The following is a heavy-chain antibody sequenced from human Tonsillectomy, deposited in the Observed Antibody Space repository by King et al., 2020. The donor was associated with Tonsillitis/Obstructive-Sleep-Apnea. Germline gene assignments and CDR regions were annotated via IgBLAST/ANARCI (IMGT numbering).Heavy chain of an antibody. CDR3: ATGGETGLVIDAFDN. CDR2: ISGSGGST. Sequence: VQLVESGGGLVQPGGSLRLACAASGFTFSSYAMSWVRQAPGKGLEWVSAISGSGGSTYYAESVKGRITISRDNSKNTLYLQMNTLRAEDTAGYYFATGGETGLVIDAFDNWGQGTMVTVSS. J-gene: IGHJ3*02. CDR1: GFTFSSYA. D-gene: IGHD5-18*01. V-gene: IGHV3-23*04.